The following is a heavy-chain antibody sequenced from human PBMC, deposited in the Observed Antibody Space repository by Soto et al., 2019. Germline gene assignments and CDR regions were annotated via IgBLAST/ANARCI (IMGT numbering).Heavy chain of an antibody. CDR1: GYSFTSYC. D-gene: IGHD6-13*01. CDR2: IDPSDSYT. V-gene: IGHV5-10-1*01. Sequence: PGESLKISCKGSGYSFTSYCISWVRQMPWKGLEWMGRIDPSDSYTNYSPSFQGHVTISADKSISTAYLQWSSLKASDTAMYYCARRSSSWFDYYYYYGMDVWGQGTTVTVYS. CDR3: ARRSSSWFDYYYYYGMDV. J-gene: IGHJ6*02.